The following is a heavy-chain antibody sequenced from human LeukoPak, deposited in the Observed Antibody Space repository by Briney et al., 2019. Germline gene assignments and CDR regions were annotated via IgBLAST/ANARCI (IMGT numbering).Heavy chain of an antibody. Sequence: GGSLRLSCAASGFTFSDYILDWVRQAPGKGLEWIGRIRRSCNGYTTGFAASVKGRFTISRDDSEKSMYLHMNNVKTEDTAVYYCSREGAQGDQSAFDVWGQGTMVTVSS. V-gene: IGHV3-72*01. CDR2: IRRSCNGYTT. CDR1: GFTFSDYI. J-gene: IGHJ3*01. D-gene: IGHD2-21*01. CDR3: SREGAQGDQSAFDV.